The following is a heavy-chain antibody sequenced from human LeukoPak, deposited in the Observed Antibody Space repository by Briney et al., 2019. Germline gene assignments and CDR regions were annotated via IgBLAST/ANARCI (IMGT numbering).Heavy chain of an antibody. D-gene: IGHD5-18*01. CDR2: IYYGGST. Sequence: SETLSLTCTVSGGSISGYYWSWIRQSPGKGLEWIGYIYYGGSTNYNPSLKSRVIISVDRSKQQFSLRVSSVTAADTAVYYCARCFADTALDFWGQGTPVTVSS. J-gene: IGHJ4*02. CDR1: GGSISGYY. CDR3: ARCFADTALDF. V-gene: IGHV4-59*01.